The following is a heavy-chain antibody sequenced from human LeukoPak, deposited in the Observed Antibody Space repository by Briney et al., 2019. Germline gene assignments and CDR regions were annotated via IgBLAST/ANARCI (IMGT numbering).Heavy chain of an antibody. CDR3: ARACSGWPVDY. Sequence: GGSLRLSCAASGFTFSSYSMNWVRQAPGKGLEWVSYISSSSSTIYYADSVKGRFTISRDNAKNSLYLQMNSLRAEDTAVYYCARACSGWPVDYWGQGTLVTVSS. V-gene: IGHV3-48*01. CDR1: GFTFSSYS. CDR2: ISSSSSTI. J-gene: IGHJ4*02. D-gene: IGHD6-19*01.